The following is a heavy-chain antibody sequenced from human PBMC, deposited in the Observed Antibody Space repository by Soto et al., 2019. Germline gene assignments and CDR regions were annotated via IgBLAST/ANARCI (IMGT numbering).Heavy chain of an antibody. CDR3: VKNEGGNSSTAPH. CDR1: GITISNYP. J-gene: IGHJ4*02. Sequence: EVRLVESGGGLVQPGGSLRLSCAASGITISNYPMSWVRQAPGKGLDWVSGISGSGDTTYYADSAKGRFTTSKDISKNSRFLQLDSLRVEDSALYFFVKNEGGNSSTAPHWGKGTLVTVSP. V-gene: IGHV3-23*04. D-gene: IGHD1-1*01. CDR2: ISGSGDTT.